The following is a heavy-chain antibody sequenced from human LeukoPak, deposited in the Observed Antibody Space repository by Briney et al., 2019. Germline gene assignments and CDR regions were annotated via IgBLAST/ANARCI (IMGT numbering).Heavy chain of an antibody. D-gene: IGHD1-26*01. J-gene: IGHJ4*02. Sequence: PSETLSLTCTVSGYSISSGYYWGWIRQPPGKGLEWIGYIYYSGSTNYNPSLKSRVTISVDTSKNQFSLKLRSVTAADTAVYYCAREGGSYYPHYYFDYWGQGTLVTVSS. CDR1: GYSISSGYY. CDR2: IYYSGST. V-gene: IGHV4-61*01. CDR3: AREGGSYYPHYYFDY.